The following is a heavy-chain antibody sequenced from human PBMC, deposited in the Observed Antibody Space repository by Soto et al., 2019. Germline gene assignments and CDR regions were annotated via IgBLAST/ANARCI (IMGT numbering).Heavy chain of an antibody. CDR1: GCTLSSYG. CDR3: ARDHLWFGELSQFDY. J-gene: IGHJ4*02. CDR2: IWYDGSNK. Sequence: GAVRLSCAACGCTLSSYGMHWVRQAPGKGLEWVAVIWYDGSNKYYADSVKGRFTISRDNSKNTLYLQMNSLRAEDTAVYYCARDHLWFGELSQFDYWGQGTLVTVSS. D-gene: IGHD3-10*01. V-gene: IGHV3-33*01.